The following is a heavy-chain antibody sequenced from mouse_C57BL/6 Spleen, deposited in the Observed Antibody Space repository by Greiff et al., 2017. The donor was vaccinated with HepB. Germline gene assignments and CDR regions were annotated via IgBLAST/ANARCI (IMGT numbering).Heavy chain of an antibody. J-gene: IGHJ3*01. CDR1: GYAFSSYW. D-gene: IGHD2-10*02. CDR3: ARVDGYGNYVWFAY. CDR2: LYPGDGDT. V-gene: IGHV1-80*01. Sequence: QVQLQQSGAELVKPGASVKISCKASGYAFSSYWMNWVKQRPGKGLEWIGQLYPGDGDTNYNGKFKGKATLTADKSSSTAYMQPSSLTSEDSAVYFCARVDGYGNYVWFAYWGQGTLVTVSA.